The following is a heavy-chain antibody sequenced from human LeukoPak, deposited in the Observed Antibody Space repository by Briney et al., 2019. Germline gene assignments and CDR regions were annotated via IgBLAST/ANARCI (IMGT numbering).Heavy chain of an antibody. CDR1: GFIFSTYR. V-gene: IGHV3-23*01. J-gene: IGHJ6*02. CDR2: INDSGRRT. Sequence: GGSLRLSCAASGFIFSTYRMSWVRQAPGKGLEWVSLINDSGRRTCYADSVKGRFTVSRDNSKYTLYLQMNSLRVEDTAVYYCASSTYNYDYALDVWGQGTTVTVSS. D-gene: IGHD5-24*01. CDR3: ASSTYNYDYALDV.